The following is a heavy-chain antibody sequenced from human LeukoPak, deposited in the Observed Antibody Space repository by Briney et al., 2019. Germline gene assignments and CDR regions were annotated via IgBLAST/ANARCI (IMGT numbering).Heavy chain of an antibody. J-gene: IGHJ6*02. D-gene: IGHD4-17*01. CDR3: ARDPGDYQYYYYGMDV. V-gene: IGHV1-2*02. CDR1: GYTFTGYY. Sequence: ASVKVSCTASGYTFTGYYMHWVRQAPGQGLEWMGWINPNSGGTNYAQKFQGRVTMTRDTSISTAYMELSRLRSDDTAVYYCARDPGDYQYYYYGMDVWGQGTTVTVSS. CDR2: INPNSGGT.